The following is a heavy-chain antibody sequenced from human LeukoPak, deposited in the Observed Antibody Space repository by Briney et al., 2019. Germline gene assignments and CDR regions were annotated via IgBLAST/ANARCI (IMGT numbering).Heavy chain of an antibody. Sequence: GGSLRLSCAASGFTFSSYGMSWVRQAPGKGLEWVSSISSTSTYIYYADSVKGRFTISRDNAKNSLYLQMNSLRVEDTAVYYCARGREIQLWMRVPQNDFDYWGQGTLVTVSS. CDR3: ARGREIQLWMRVPQNDFDY. V-gene: IGHV3-21*01. D-gene: IGHD5-18*01. CDR2: ISSTSTYI. CDR1: GFTFSSYG. J-gene: IGHJ4*02.